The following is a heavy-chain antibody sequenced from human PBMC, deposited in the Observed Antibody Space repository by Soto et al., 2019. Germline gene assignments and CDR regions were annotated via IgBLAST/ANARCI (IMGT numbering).Heavy chain of an antibody. Sequence: SKTLSLTCAVYGGSFSGYYWSWIRQPPGKGLEWIGEINHSGSTNYNPSLKSRVTISVDTSKNQFSLKLSSVTAADTAVYYCARSMVRGVISRFDYWGQGTLVT. J-gene: IGHJ4*02. D-gene: IGHD3-10*01. CDR3: ARSMVRGVISRFDY. CDR1: GGSFSGYY. V-gene: IGHV4-34*01. CDR2: INHSGST.